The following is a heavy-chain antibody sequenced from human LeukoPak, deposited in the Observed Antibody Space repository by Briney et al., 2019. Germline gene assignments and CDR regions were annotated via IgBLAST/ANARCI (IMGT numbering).Heavy chain of an antibody. D-gene: IGHD2-2*01. V-gene: IGHV3-30*18. CDR2: ISYDGSNK. Sequence: GGSLRLSCAASGFTFSSYGMHWVRQAPGKGLEWVAVISYDGSNKYYADSVKGRFTISRDNSKNTLYLQMNSLRAEDTAVYYCAKDANIVVVPAADLDPWGQGTLVTVSS. CDR3: AKDANIVVVPAADLDP. CDR1: GFTFSSYG. J-gene: IGHJ5*02.